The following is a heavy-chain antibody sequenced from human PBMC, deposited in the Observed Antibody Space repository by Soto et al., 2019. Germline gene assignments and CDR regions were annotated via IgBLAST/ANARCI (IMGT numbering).Heavy chain of an antibody. D-gene: IGHD3-9*01. Sequence: ASVKVSCKASGYTFTGYYMHWVRQAPGQGLEWMGWINPNSGGTNYAQKFQGWVTMTRDTSISTAYMELSRLGSDDTAVYYCARDPVLRYFDWLGPSLYYYGMDVWGQGTTVTVSS. J-gene: IGHJ6*02. CDR3: ARDPVLRYFDWLGPSLYYYGMDV. V-gene: IGHV1-2*04. CDR1: GYTFTGYY. CDR2: INPNSGGT.